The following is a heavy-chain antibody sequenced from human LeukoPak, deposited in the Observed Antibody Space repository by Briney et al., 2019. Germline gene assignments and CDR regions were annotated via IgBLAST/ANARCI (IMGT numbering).Heavy chain of an antibody. CDR3: ARGEGQAVSAFDY. CDR1: GGSISSYY. Sequence: SETLSLTCTVSGGSISSYYWNWIRQPPGKGLEWLGYMHYSGSTKYNPSLESRVTISLDTAKNQFALRLSSLTAADTAVYCCARGEGQAVSAFDYWGQGMLVTVSS. CDR2: MHYSGST. D-gene: IGHD2-21*02. V-gene: IGHV4-59*01. J-gene: IGHJ4*02.